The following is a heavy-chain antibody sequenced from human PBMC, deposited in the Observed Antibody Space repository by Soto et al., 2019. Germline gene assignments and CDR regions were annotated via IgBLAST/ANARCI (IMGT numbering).Heavy chain of an antibody. CDR3: AKELFGDLHFSSYYGLDF. CDR2: ISYDGSNK. D-gene: IGHD4-17*01. CDR1: GFTFSSYG. J-gene: IGHJ6*04. Sequence: PGGSLRLSCAASGFTFSSYGMHWVRQAPGKGLEWVAVISYDGSNKYYADSVKGRFTISRDNSKNTLYLQMNSLRAEDTAVYYCAKELFGDLHFSSYYGLDFWGKGTTVTVSS. V-gene: IGHV3-30*18.